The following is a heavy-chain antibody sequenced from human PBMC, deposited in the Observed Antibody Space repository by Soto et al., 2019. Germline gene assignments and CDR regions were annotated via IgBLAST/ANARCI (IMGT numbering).Heavy chain of an antibody. Sequence: SVKVSCKASGGTFSSYAISWVRQAPGQGLEWMGGIIPIFGTANYAQKFQGRVTITADESTSTAYMELSSLRSEDTAVYYCAMAWGSGYDWHNYYYYGMDVWGQGTTVTVSS. J-gene: IGHJ6*02. V-gene: IGHV1-69*13. CDR1: GGTFSSYA. CDR3: AMAWGSGYDWHNYYYYGMDV. CDR2: IIPIFGTA. D-gene: IGHD5-12*01.